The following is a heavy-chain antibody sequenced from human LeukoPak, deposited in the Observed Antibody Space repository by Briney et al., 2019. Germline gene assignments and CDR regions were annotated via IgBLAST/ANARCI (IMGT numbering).Heavy chain of an antibody. CDR3: AILAVDYAYDY. D-gene: IGHD4-17*01. Sequence: SETLSLTCAVYGGSFSGYYWSWIRQPPGKGLEWIGEINHSGSTNYNPSLKSRVTVSVDTSKNQFSPKLSSVTAADTAVYYCAILAVDYAYDYWGQGTLVTVSS. J-gene: IGHJ4*02. V-gene: IGHV4-34*01. CDR1: GGSFSGYY. CDR2: INHSGST.